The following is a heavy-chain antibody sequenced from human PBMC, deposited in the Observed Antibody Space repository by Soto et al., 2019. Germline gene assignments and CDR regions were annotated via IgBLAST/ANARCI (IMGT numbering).Heavy chain of an antibody. Sequence: SETLSLTCAVYGGSFSCYYWSWIRQPPGKGLEWIGEINHSGSTNYNPSLKSRVTISVDTSKNQFSLKLSSVTAADTAVYYCARFLGVDYGDYEAYFDYWGQGTLVTVSS. CDR1: GGSFSCYY. D-gene: IGHD4-17*01. CDR3: ARFLGVDYGDYEAYFDY. V-gene: IGHV4-34*01. CDR2: INHSGST. J-gene: IGHJ4*02.